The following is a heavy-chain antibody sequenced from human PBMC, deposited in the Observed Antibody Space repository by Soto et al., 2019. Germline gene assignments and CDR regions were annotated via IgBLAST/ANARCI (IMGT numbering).Heavy chain of an antibody. V-gene: IGHV3-30*18. Sequence: PGGSLRLSCAASGFTFSSYCIHWVRQAPCKGLEWVAVISYDGSNKYYADSVKGRFTISRDNSKNTLYLQMNSLRAEDTAVYYCAKDLSTLFADSPMDYFGQGTLVAFCS. CDR1: GFTFSSYC. D-gene: IGHD2-2*01. J-gene: IGHJ4*02. CDR3: AKDLSTLFADSPMDY. CDR2: ISYDGSNK.